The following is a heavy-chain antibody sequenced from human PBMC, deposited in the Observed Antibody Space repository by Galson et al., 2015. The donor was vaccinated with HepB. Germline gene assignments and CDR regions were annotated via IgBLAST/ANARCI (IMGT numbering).Heavy chain of an antibody. V-gene: IGHV3-53*01. Sequence: SLRLSCAVSGFSVSSSFMTWVRQAPGKGLEWVSGIYTSGNTNYADSVRGRFTISRDNSQNILFLQMNSLRVEDTAVYFCARANDIGWHNDYWGQGTLVAVSS. CDR2: IYTSGNT. CDR1: GFSVSSSF. CDR3: ARANDIGWHNDY. J-gene: IGHJ4*02. D-gene: IGHD6-19*01.